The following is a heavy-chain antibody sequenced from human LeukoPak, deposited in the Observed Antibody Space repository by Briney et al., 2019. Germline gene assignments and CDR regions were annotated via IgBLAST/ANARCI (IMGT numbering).Heavy chain of an antibody. CDR2: INPNSGGT. CDR3: ARVKTRGYSYGTDPGDYYYMDV. CDR1: GYTFTDYY. Sequence: ASVKVSCKASGYTFTDYYIHWVRQAPGQGLEWLGWINPNSGGTKYAQKFQGRVTMTRDTSISTAYMELSRLRSDDTAVYYCARVKTRGYSYGTDPGDYYYMDVWGKGTTVTVSS. D-gene: IGHD5-18*01. V-gene: IGHV1-2*02. J-gene: IGHJ6*03.